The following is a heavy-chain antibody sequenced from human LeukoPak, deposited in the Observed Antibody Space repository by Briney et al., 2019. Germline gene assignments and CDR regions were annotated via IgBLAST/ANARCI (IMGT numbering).Heavy chain of an antibody. V-gene: IGHV3-9*01. J-gene: IGHJ4*02. CDR2: ISWNSGSI. Sequence: GGSLRLSCAASGFTFDDYAMPWDRQAPRKGLEWVSGISWNSGSIGYADSVKGRFTISRDNAKNSLYLQMNSLRAEDTALYYCAKGSSTENYFDYWGQGTLVTVSS. CDR3: AKGSSTENYFDY. D-gene: IGHD1-26*01. CDR1: GFTFDDYA.